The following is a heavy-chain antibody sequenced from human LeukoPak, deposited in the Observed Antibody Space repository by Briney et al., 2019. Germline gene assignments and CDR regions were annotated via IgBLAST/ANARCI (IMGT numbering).Heavy chain of an antibody. V-gene: IGHV3-30-3*01. CDR1: GFTFSSYA. CDR2: ISYDGSNK. CDR3: AKTPRTATPRTHYFDY. J-gene: IGHJ4*02. Sequence: SGGSLRLSCAASGFTFSSYAMHWVRQAPGKGLEWVAVISYDGSNKYYADSVKGRFTISRDNSKNTLYLQMNSLRAEDTAVYYCAKTPRTATPRTHYFDYWGQGTLVTVSS. D-gene: IGHD2-21*02.